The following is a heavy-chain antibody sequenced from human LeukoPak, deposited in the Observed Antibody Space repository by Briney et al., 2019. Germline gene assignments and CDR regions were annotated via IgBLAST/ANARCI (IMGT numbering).Heavy chain of an antibody. J-gene: IGHJ4*02. D-gene: IGHD1-14*01. CDR3: VRNLPMDY. Sequence: PGGSLRLSCSASGXTFSSYPMHWVRQAPGKGLEYVLSISGGGTTDYADSVRGRFTISRDNSKNTLYLQMSSLSPEDTAVYYCVRNLPMDYWGQGTLVTVSS. CDR1: GXTFSSYP. CDR2: ISGGGTT. V-gene: IGHV3-64D*06.